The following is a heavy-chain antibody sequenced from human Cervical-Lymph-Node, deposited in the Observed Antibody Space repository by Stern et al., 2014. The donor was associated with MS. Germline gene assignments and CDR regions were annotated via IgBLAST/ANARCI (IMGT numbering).Heavy chain of an antibody. V-gene: IGHV1-8*01. CDR2: MNPNSGKS. J-gene: IGHJ6*02. CDR1: GYTFTDYD. Sequence: DQLVESGAEVKKPGASVTVSCKASGYTFTDYDINWVRQAPGQGLEWMAWMNPNSGKSGSAQKFRGRVTMIRDTSTNTAYMDVSSLRSEDTAVYYCARGPIGGSVMVYATISGMDVWGQGTTVTVSS. D-gene: IGHD2-8*01. CDR3: ARGPIGGSVMVYATISGMDV.